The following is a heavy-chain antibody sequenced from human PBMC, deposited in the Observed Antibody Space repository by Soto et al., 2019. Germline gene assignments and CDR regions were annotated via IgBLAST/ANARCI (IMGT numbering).Heavy chain of an antibody. CDR2: ISRDSRSI. CDR1: VFTFDDYG. D-gene: IGHD4-17*01. J-gene: IGHJ4*02. V-gene: IGHV3-9*01. CDR3: VKDALTTVAYYFDY. Sequence: GGSLRLSSEVSVFTFDDYGMHWVRQAPGKGLEWIAGISRDSRSISYGASMKGRFTISRDNAKNSLYLQLNSLRADDTAFYYCVKDALTTVAYYFDYWGQGALVTVSS.